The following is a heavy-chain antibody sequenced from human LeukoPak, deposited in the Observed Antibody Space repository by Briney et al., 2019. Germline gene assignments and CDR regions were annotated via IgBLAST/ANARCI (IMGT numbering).Heavy chain of an antibody. Sequence: PSETLSLTCTVSGGSISSSSYYWGWIRQPPGKGLEWIGSIYYSGSTYYNPSLKSRVTISGDTSKNQFSLKLSSVTAADTAVCYCVAPIHMLITYGYWYFDLWGRGTLVTVSS. J-gene: IGHJ2*01. CDR3: VAPIHMLITYGYWYFDL. D-gene: IGHD4/OR15-4a*01. V-gene: IGHV4-39*01. CDR1: GGSISSSSYY. CDR2: IYYSGST.